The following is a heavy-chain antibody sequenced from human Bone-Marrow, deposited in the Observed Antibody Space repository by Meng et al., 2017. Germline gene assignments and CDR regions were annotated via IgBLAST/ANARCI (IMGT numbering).Heavy chain of an antibody. CDR1: GGTFSSYA. CDR3: SRPLYNYYGSGTNNYYYGMDV. D-gene: IGHD3-10*01. Sequence: SVNVSCKASGGTFSSYAISWVRQAPGQGLEWMGGIIPISGTANYAQKFQGRVKITADESTSKACMELSSLRSEHTAVYYCSRPLYNYYGSGTNNYYYGMDVWGQGTTVTVSS. J-gene: IGHJ6*02. CDR2: IIPISGTA. V-gene: IGHV1-69*13.